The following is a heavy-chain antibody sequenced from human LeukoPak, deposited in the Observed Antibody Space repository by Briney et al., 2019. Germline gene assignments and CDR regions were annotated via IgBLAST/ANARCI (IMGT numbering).Heavy chain of an antibody. CDR1: GAAIGIYY. J-gene: IGHJ3*02. D-gene: IGHD5-24*01. V-gene: IGHV3-21*01. CDR2: ISSSSSYI. CDR3: AREGFPNYAFDI. Sequence: PSETLSLTCSVSGAAIGIYYWSWIRQAPGKGLEWVSSISSSSSYIYYADSVKGRFTISRDNAKNSLYLQMNSLRAEDTAVYYCAREGFPNYAFDIWGQGTMVTVSS.